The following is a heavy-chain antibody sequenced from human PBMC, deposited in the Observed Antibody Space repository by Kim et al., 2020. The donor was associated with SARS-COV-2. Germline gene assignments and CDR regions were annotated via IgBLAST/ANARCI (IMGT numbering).Heavy chain of an antibody. CDR2: MNPNSGNT. J-gene: IGHJ4*02. D-gene: IGHD3-10*01. Sequence: ASVKVSCKASGYTFTSYDINWVRQATGQGLEWMGWMNPNSGNTGYAQKFQGRVTMTRNTSISTAYMELSSLRSEDTAVYYCARGLFSYGSGDEASGYWGQGTLVTVSS. V-gene: IGHV1-8*01. CDR1: GYTFTSYD. CDR3: ARGLFSYGSGDEASGY.